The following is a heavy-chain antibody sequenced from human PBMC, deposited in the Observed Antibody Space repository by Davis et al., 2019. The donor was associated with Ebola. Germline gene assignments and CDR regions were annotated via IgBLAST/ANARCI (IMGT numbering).Heavy chain of an antibody. Sequence: PGGSLRLSCVASGFTVSGNDMSWVRQAPGKGLEWVSTTAGGGYTYYADSMKGRVTVSRDNSKNTLYLQMNNLRGEDTAVYYCAKEGQVGGHSHFDYWGQGTLVTVSS. CDR1: GFTVSGND. D-gene: IGHD3-16*01. CDR3: AKEGQVGGHSHFDY. CDR2: TAGGGYT. V-gene: IGHV3-53*01. J-gene: IGHJ4*02.